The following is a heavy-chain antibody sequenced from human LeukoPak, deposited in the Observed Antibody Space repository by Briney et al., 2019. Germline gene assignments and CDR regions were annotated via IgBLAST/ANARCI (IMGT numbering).Heavy chain of an antibody. CDR1: GGSFSGYY. D-gene: IGHD3-10*01. Sequence: PSETLSLTCAVYGGSFSGYYWSWIRQPPGKGLEWIGEINHSGSTNYNPSLKSRVTISVDTSKNQFSLKLSSVTAADTAVYYCARDEVREYYFDYWGQGTLVTVSS. J-gene: IGHJ4*02. CDR3: ARDEVREYYFDY. CDR2: INHSGST. V-gene: IGHV4-34*01.